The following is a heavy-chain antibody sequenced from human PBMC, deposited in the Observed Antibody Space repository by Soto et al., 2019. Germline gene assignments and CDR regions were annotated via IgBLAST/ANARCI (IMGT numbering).Heavy chain of an antibody. J-gene: IGHJ5*02. CDR1: GFTFSAHS. CDR3: GGGGQLDP. Sequence: GGSLRLCCAASGFTFSAHSMNWVRQAPGRGLEWVSSISSSSTYIFYADSIKGRFTISRDDARNSLYLQMNGLRVEDTAVYYWGGGGQLDPWGQGTLVTVSS. CDR2: ISSSSTYI. V-gene: IGHV3-21*01. D-gene: IGHD3-16*01.